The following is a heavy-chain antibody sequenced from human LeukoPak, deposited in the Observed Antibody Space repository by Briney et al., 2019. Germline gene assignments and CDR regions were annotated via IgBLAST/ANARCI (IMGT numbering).Heavy chain of an antibody. CDR1: GYTFTSYG. CDR2: ISAYTGNT. D-gene: IGHD5-12*01. J-gene: IGHJ5*02. CDR3: ARPATIREIWFDP. Sequence: ASVKVSCRASGYTFTSYGSSWLGQAPGQGREGMGWISAYTGNTNCAHKLQRRVTMTTDTSTSTAYMELRSLRSDDAAVSYCARPATIREIWFDPWGKGTLVTVSS. V-gene: IGHV1-18*04.